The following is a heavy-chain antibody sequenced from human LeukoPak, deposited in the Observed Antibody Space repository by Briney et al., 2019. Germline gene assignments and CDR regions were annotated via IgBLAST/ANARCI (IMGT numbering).Heavy chain of an antibody. CDR1: GLTFDDYA. J-gene: IGHJ4*02. D-gene: IGHD2-2*01. CDR3: ANGGCSSTSCSPLF. CDR2: ISWNSGSI. Sequence: GGSLRLSCAASGLTFDDYAMHWVRQAPGKGLEWVSGISWNSGSIGYADSVKGRFTISRDNAKNFLYLQMNSLRAEDTALYYCANGGCSSTSCSPLFWGQGTLVTVSS. V-gene: IGHV3-9*01.